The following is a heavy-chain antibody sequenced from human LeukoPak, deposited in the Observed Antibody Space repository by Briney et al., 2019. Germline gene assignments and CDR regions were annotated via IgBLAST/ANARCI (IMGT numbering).Heavy chain of an antibody. CDR1: GGSISSHF. V-gene: IGHV4-59*11. Sequence: SGTLSLTCTVSGGSISSHFWSWIRQPPEKGLEWIGYIYYSGSTNYNPSLQSRVAISVDTSKNQFSLKLSSVTAADTAVYYCARDTYYYGSGSYYFDYWGQGTLVTVSS. CDR2: IYYSGST. J-gene: IGHJ4*02. CDR3: ARDTYYYGSGSYYFDY. D-gene: IGHD3-10*01.